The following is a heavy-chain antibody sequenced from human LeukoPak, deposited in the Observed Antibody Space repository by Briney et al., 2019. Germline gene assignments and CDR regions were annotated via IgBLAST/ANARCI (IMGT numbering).Heavy chain of an antibody. CDR3: VRGLGYCSSTRCSPGYYMDV. CDR1: GFTFSDFG. CDR2: ITSSGSFM. Sequence: GGSLRLSCAASGFTFSDFGMKWVRQAPGKGFEWVSSITSSGSFMNYADSVKGRFTISRDNPKNSLYLQMNGLRAEDTAVYYCVRGLGYCSSTRCSPGYYMDVWGKGTTVTVSS. J-gene: IGHJ6*03. D-gene: IGHD2-2*01. V-gene: IGHV3-21*01.